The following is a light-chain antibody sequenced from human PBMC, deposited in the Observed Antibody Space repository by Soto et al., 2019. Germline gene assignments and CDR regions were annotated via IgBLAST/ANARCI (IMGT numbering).Light chain of an antibody. CDR2: GAS. Sequence: EMVMTQSPATLSVSPGERATLSCRASQSISSNLAWYQQKPGQAPRLLIYGASTRATGIPARVSGSGSGTELTLTISSLQSEDFAVYYCQQYNNWPQTFGQGTKVEIK. V-gene: IGKV3-15*01. CDR3: QQYNNWPQT. J-gene: IGKJ1*01. CDR1: QSISSN.